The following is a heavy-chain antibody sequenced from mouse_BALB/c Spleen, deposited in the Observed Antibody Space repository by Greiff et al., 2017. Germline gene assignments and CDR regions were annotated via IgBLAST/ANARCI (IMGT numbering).Heavy chain of an antibody. CDR1: GFTFSSYT. CDR2: ISNGGGST. V-gene: IGHV5-12-2*01. CDR3: ARHGYDGAMDY. Sequence: EVQRVESGGGLVQPGGSLKLSCAASGFTFSSYTMSWVRQTPEKRLEWVAYISNGGGSTYYPDTVKGRFTISRDNAKNTLYLQMSSLKSEDTAMYYCARHGYDGAMDYWGQGTTLTVSS. D-gene: IGHD2-14*01. J-gene: IGHJ2*01.